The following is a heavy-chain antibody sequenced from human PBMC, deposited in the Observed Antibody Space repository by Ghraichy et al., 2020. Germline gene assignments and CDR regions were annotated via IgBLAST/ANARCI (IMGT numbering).Heavy chain of an antibody. CDR2: IYPTGST. V-gene: IGHV4-34*01. J-gene: IGHJ4*02. D-gene: IGHD2-15*01. CDR1: GGPFGGYY. Sequence: GSLRLSCAVYGGPFGGYYWNLIRQPPGKGLEWIGEIYPTGSTNSNPSLASRITISVDASRKQFSLRLDSVTAADTAIYYCARGRYCGGGGCYPGPYSLDSWGQGTLVTVSS. CDR3: ARGRYCGGGGCYPGPYSLDS.